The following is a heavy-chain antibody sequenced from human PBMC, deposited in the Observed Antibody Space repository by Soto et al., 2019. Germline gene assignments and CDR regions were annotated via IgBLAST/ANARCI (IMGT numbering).Heavy chain of an antibody. CDR1: GFTFSSYA. J-gene: IGHJ4*02. V-gene: IGHV3-30-3*01. CDR2: ISDDGIND. Sequence: QVQVVESGGGVVQPGRSLRLSCEASGFTFSSYAMHWIRQAPAGKGLEWVAAISDDGINDYYPDSIEGRVTISRDNSKNTLYLQLNSLTTEDTAVYYCARGSTGHYNSGTLLDWGQGTLVTVSS. CDR3: ARGSTGHYNSGTLLD. D-gene: IGHD3-10*01.